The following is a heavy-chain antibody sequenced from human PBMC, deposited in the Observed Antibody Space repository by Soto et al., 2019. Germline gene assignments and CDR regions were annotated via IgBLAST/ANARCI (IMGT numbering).Heavy chain of an antibody. Sequence: QVQLVQSGAEVKKPGSSVKVSCKASGGTFSSYTISWLRQAPGQGLEWMGWIIPILCIANYAQKFQGRVTITADKSTSTAYMELSSLRSEDTAVYYCASDAYYDSSGPTGGYWGQGTLVTVSS. CDR2: IIPILCIA. J-gene: IGHJ4*02. CDR3: ASDAYYDSSGPTGGY. CDR1: GGTFSSYT. V-gene: IGHV1-69*02. D-gene: IGHD3-22*01.